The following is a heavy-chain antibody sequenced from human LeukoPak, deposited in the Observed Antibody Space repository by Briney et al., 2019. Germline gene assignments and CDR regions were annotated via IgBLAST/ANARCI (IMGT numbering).Heavy chain of an antibody. J-gene: IGHJ4*02. CDR2: IYYSGNS. Sequence: SETLCLSCADSGGSIRSSSSCRGCIGQPPGKGREWHACIYYSGNSSSNASIKRPDTISEDTSKNQCSLKLSSVTAADTTVYYCARHEGYWGQGTLVTVSS. CDR1: GGSIRSSSSC. V-gene: IGHV4-39*01. CDR3: ARHEGY.